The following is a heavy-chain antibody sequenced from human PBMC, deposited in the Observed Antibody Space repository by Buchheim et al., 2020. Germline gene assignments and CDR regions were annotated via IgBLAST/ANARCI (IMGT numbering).Heavy chain of an antibody. D-gene: IGHD2-15*01. Sequence: EVQLLESGGGLVQPGGSLRLSCAASGFTFSSYAMSWVRQAPGKGLEWVSAISGSGGSTYSADSVKGRFTISRDNSKNKLYLQMNSLRAEDTAVYYCAKDGLHCSGGSCYFDWYFDLWGRGTL. CDR2: ISGSGGST. CDR3: AKDGLHCSGGSCYFDWYFDL. V-gene: IGHV3-23*01. CDR1: GFTFSSYA. J-gene: IGHJ2*01.